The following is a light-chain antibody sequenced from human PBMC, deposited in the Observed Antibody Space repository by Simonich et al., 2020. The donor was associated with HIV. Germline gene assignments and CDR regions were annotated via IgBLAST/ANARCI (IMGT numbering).Light chain of an antibody. CDR2: WAA. CDR3: QQYYSTPVT. Sequence: DIVMTQSPDSLAVSLGERATINCKSSQSVLYSSNNKNYLAWYQQKPGQPPKLLIYWAATRESGVPDRFSGSGSGTDFTLTISSLQAEDVAVYYCQQYYSTPVTFGGGTKVEIE. J-gene: IGKJ4*01. V-gene: IGKV4-1*01. CDR1: QSVLYSSNNKNY.